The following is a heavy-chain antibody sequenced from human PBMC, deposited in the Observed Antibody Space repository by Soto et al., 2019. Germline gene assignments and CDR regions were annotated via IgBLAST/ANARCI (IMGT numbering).Heavy chain of an antibody. J-gene: IGHJ4*02. Sequence: EVQLVESGGGLVQPGGSLRLSCAASGFASSDHYMDWVRQAPGKGLEWLGCTKDKGQSFTIEYAPSVKVTFIISRVDSKSSVFLQINSLRSDDTVVYYCARWVAGSVDCWGRGTQVTVSS. CDR1: GFASSDHY. V-gene: IGHV3-72*01. CDR3: ARWVAGSVDC. D-gene: IGHD2-15*01. CDR2: TKDKGQSFTI.